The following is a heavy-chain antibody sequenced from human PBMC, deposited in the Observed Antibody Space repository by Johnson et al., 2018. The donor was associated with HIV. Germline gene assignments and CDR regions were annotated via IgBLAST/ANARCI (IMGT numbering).Heavy chain of an antibody. CDR2: INWNSGSI. J-gene: IGHJ3*02. V-gene: IGHV3-9*01. Sequence: VQLVESGGGLVQPGGSLRLSCAASGFTFDDYAMSWVRQAPGTGLEWVSGINWNSGSIGYADSVKGRFTISRDNAKNSLYLQMNSLRAEDTSLYYCAKVRRGSSWDLRAFDIWGQGTMVTVSS. CDR1: GFTFDDYA. D-gene: IGHD6-13*01. CDR3: AKVRRGSSWDLRAFDI.